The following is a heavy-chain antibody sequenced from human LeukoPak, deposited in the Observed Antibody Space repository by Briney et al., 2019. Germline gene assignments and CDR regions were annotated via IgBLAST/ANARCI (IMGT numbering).Heavy chain of an antibody. J-gene: IGHJ3*02. CDR2: IYSSGST. Sequence: GGSLRLSCAASGFTISSNYMGWVRQAPGKGLEWVSVIYSSGSTYYADSVKGRFTISRDTSKNTLYLQMNSLRAEDTAVYYCARALNGFDIWGPGTLVTVSS. CDR1: GFTISSNY. V-gene: IGHV3-66*01. CDR3: ARALNGFDI.